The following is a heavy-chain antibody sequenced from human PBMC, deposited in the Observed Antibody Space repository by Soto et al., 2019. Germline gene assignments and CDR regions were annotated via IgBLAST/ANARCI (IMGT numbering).Heavy chain of an antibody. CDR3: AKDRQFRSYYESAGHYND. J-gene: IGHJ4*02. Sequence: EVQLLESGGGLVQPGGSLRLTCVGSGFTFRNQDMRWVRQAPGKGLEWVSGISGRGGVTYYADSVKGRFTISRANSKNTLYLQMNNLRANDTAVYYCAKDRQFRSYYESAGHYNDWGQGTLVTVSS. V-gene: IGHV3-23*01. CDR2: ISGRGGVT. CDR1: GFTFRNQD. D-gene: IGHD3-22*01.